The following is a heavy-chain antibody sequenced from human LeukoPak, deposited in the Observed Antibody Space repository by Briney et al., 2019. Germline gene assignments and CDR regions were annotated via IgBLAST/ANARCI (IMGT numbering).Heavy chain of an antibody. J-gene: IGHJ3*02. V-gene: IGHV4-39*01. CDR1: GGSISSSSYY. CDR2: IYYSGST. D-gene: IGHD2-21*02. CDR3: ARRPIAYCGGDCYPWI. Sequence: SETLSLTCTVSGGSISSSSYYWGWIRQPPGKGLEWIGSIYYSGSTYYNPSPKSRVTVSVDTSKNQFSLKLSSVTAADTAVYYCARRPIAYCGGDCYPWIWGQGTMVTVSS.